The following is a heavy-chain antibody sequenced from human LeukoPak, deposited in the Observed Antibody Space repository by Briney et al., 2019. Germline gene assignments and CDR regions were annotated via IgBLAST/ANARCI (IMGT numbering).Heavy chain of an antibody. CDR1: GLTFSSYW. D-gene: IGHD3-3*01. CDR3: ARAYYDFWSGYSYYFDY. Sequence: PGGSLRLSCAASGLTFSSYWMSWVRQAPGKGLEWVVNIKQDGSEKYYVDSVKGRFTISRDNAKNSLYLQMNSLRAEDTAVYYCARAYYDFWSGYSYYFDYWGQGTLVTVSS. J-gene: IGHJ4*02. V-gene: IGHV3-7*04. CDR2: IKQDGSEK.